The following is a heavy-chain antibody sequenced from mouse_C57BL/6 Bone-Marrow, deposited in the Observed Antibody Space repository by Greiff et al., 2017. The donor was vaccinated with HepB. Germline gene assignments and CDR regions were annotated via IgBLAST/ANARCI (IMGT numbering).Heavy chain of an antibody. CDR3: ARDYGSSYWYFDV. Sequence: QVQLKESGPELVKPGASVKISCKASGYAFSSSWMNWVKQRPGKGLEWIGRIYPGDGDTNYNGKFKGKATLTADKSSSTAYMQLSSLTSEDSAVYCCARDYGSSYWYFDVWGTGTTVTVSS. J-gene: IGHJ1*03. CDR2: IYPGDGDT. D-gene: IGHD1-1*01. V-gene: IGHV1-82*01. CDR1: GYAFSSSW.